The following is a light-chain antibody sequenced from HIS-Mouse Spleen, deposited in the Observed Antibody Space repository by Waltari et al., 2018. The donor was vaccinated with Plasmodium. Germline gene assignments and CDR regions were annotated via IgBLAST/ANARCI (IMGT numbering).Light chain of an antibody. CDR2: WAS. V-gene: IGKV4-1*01. J-gene: IGKJ2*01. CDR3: QQYYSTPYT. CDR1: QSVLYSSNNKNY. Sequence: DIVMTQSPDSLAASLGEQATINSTSSQSVLYSSNNKNYLAWYQQKPGQPPKLLIYWASTRESGVPDRFSGSGSGTDFTLTISSLQAEDVAVYYCQQYYSTPYTFGQGTKLEIK.